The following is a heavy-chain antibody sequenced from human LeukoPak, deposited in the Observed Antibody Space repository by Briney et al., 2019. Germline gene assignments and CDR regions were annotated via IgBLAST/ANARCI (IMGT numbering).Heavy chain of an antibody. CDR2: IWYDGSNK. CDR1: GFTFSSYG. J-gene: IGHJ4*02. Sequence: GGSLRLSCAASGFTFSSYGMHWVRQAPGKGLEWVAVIWYDGSNKYYADSVKGRFTISRDNSKNTLYLQMDSLRAEDTAVYYCARDFWNSTSGSRYFDWLLGVFDYWGQGTLVTVSS. CDR3: ARDFWNSTSGSRYFDWLLGVFDY. V-gene: IGHV3-33*01. D-gene: IGHD3-9*01.